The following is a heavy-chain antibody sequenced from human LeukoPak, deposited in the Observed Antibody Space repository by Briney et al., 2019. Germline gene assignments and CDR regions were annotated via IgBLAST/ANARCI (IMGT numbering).Heavy chain of an antibody. D-gene: IGHD3-9*01. V-gene: IGHV1-2*06. CDR1: GYTFTGYY. CDR2: INPNSGGT. CDR3: ARDRADILTGYFDAFDI. J-gene: IGHJ3*02. Sequence: GASVKVSCKASGYTFTGYYMHLVRQAPGQGLEWMGRINPNSGGTNYAQKFQGRVTMTRDTSISTAYMELSRLRSDDTAVYYCARDRADILTGYFDAFDIWGQGTMVTVSS.